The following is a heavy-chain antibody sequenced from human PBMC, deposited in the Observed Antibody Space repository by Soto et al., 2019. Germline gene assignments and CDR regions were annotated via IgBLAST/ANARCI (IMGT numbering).Heavy chain of an antibody. Sequence: EVQVLESGGDLVQPGGSLRLSCAASGFTFSNFAMSWVRQAPGKGLEWVSNINSSGDSTYYADSVKGRFTVSRDNSKNTLYLQMNRLRAEDTAVYYCGETDCRSISCYTVDNWGQGTRVTVSS. CDR2: INSSGDST. CDR1: GFTFSNFA. J-gene: IGHJ4*02. D-gene: IGHD2-2*02. V-gene: IGHV3-23*01. CDR3: GETDCRSISCYTVDN.